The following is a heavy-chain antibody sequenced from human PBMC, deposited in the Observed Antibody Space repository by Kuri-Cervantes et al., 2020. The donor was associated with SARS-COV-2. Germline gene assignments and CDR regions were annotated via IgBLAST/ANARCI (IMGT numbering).Heavy chain of an antibody. CDR3: AKGRIHHSDAFDI. Sequence: GESLKISCAASGFTFSSHGMHWVRQAPGKGLEWVAFIRYDGSNKYYADSVKGRFTISRGNSKNTLYLQMNSLRAEDTAVYYCAKGRIHHSDAFDIWGQGTMVTVSS. CDR2: IRYDGSNK. D-gene: IGHD1-14*01. CDR1: GFTFSSHG. V-gene: IGHV3-30*02. J-gene: IGHJ3*02.